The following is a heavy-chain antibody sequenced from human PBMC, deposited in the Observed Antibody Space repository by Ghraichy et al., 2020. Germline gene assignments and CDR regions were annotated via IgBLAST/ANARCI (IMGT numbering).Heavy chain of an antibody. J-gene: IGHJ6*02. CDR1: GGSISSYY. Sequence: SETLSLTCTVSGGSISSYYWSWIRQPPGKGLEWIGYIYYSGSTNYNPSLKSRVTISVDTSKNQFSLKLSSVTAADTAVYYCARLSTLPYDFWSRTPLYYYYGMDVWGQGTTVTVSS. CDR2: IYYSGST. V-gene: IGHV4-59*08. D-gene: IGHD3-3*01. CDR3: ARLSTLPYDFWSRTPLYYYYGMDV.